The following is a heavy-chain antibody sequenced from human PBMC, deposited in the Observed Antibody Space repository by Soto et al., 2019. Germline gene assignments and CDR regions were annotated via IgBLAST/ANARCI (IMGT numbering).Heavy chain of an antibody. Sequence: ASVKVSCKASGGTFSSYAISWVRQAPGQGLEWMGGIIPIFGTANYAQKFQGRVTITADESTSTAYMELSSLISEDTAVYYCAWTAYCSSTSCYDDYWGQGTLVTVSS. V-gene: IGHV1-69*13. CDR1: GGTFSSYA. J-gene: IGHJ4*02. CDR2: IIPIFGTA. CDR3: AWTAYCSSTSCYDDY. D-gene: IGHD2-2*01.